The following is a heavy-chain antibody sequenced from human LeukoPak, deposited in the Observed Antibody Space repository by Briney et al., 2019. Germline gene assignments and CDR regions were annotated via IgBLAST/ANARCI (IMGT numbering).Heavy chain of an antibody. CDR1: GYTFTSYG. CDR2: ISAYNGNT. D-gene: IGHD2-2*01. J-gene: IGHJ4*02. Sequence: AAVKGSCKASGYTFTSYGISWVRQAPGQGLEWMGWISAYNGNTNYAQKLQGRVTMTTDTSTSAAYMELRSLRSDDTAVYYCAREKGYCSSTSCYYYFDYWGQGTLVTVSS. CDR3: AREKGYCSSTSCYYYFDY. V-gene: IGHV1-18*01.